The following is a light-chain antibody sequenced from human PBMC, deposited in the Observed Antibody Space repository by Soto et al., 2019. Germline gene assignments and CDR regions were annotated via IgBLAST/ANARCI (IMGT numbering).Light chain of an antibody. CDR2: GAS. J-gene: IGKJ1*01. Sequence: EIVLTQSPGTLSLSPGERATLSCRASQSVSDNYLAWYQQKPGQAPRFLISGASSRATGFPDRFTGSGSGTDFTLTISRLEPEDFAVYYCKQYASSPWTFGQGTKVEIK. CDR1: QSVSDNY. CDR3: KQYASSPWT. V-gene: IGKV3-20*01.